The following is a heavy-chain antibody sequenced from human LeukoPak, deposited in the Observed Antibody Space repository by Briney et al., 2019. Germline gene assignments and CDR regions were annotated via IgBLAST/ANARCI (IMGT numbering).Heavy chain of an antibody. Sequence: ASVKVSCKASGYTFTSFGISWVRQAPGQGLEWMGWISAYNGNTNYAQKLPGRVTMTADTSTSTAYMELRSLRSDDTAVYYCATVPAAITPGDYWGQGTLVTVSS. J-gene: IGHJ4*02. CDR3: ATVPAAITPGDY. D-gene: IGHD2-2*01. CDR2: ISAYNGNT. V-gene: IGHV1-18*01. CDR1: GYTFTSFG.